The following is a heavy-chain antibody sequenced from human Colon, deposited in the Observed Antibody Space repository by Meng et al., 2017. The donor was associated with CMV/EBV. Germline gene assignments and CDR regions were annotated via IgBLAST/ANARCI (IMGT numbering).Heavy chain of an antibody. CDR1: RFTLSNHD. D-gene: IGHD5-12*01. CDR2: ISTVSGFM. Sequence: GESLKISCSSSRFTLSNHDMNWVRQAPGKGLEWVSSISTVSGFMYYADSVRGRFTISRDNAKNLVYLQMNSLRAEDTAVYYCARDSNDYSDYAHWFDAWGQGTLVTVSS. J-gene: IGHJ5*02. V-gene: IGHV3-21*01. CDR3: ARDSNDYSDYAHWFDA.